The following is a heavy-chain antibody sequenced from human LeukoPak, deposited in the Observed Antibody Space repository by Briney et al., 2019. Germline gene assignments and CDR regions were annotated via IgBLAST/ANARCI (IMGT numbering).Heavy chain of an antibody. CDR1: GFTFSSYS. V-gene: IGHV3-21*04. Sequence: NPGGSLRLSCAASGFTFSSYSMNWVRQAPGKGLEWVSSISSSSSYIYYADSVKGRFTISRDNAKNSLYLQMNSLRAEDTAVYHCASDPKTSIAAHGSAFFSYHGMDVWGQGTTVTVSS. J-gene: IGHJ6*02. CDR3: ASDPKTSIAAHGSAFFSYHGMDV. D-gene: IGHD6-13*01. CDR2: ISSSSSYI.